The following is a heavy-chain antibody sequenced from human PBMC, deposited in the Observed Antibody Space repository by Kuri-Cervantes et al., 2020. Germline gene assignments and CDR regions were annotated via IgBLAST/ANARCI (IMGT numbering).Heavy chain of an antibody. CDR1: GFTFSDYY. J-gene: IGHJ5*02. CDR2: ISSSGSTI. CDR3: ARAQRGSWYVNWWFDP. D-gene: IGHD6-13*01. Sequence: GESLKISCAASGFTFSDYYMSWIRQAPGKGLEWVSYISSSGSTIYYADSVKGRFTISRDNAKNSLYLQMNSLRAEDTAVYYCARAQRGSWYVNWWFDPWGQGTLVTVSS. V-gene: IGHV3-11*01.